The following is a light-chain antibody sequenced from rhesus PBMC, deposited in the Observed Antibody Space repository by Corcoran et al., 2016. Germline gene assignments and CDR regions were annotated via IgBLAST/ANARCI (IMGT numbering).Light chain of an antibody. J-gene: IGKJ3*01. CDR2: KAS. Sequence: DIQMTQSPASLSAAVGDRVTITCRASENVNNYLNWYQQKPRKTPKLLSYKASTLQSGVPSRFSDSGSGTDYTFTISSLQPEDVATYYCQHGYGTPFTFGPGTKLDIK. V-gene: IGKV1-74*01. CDR3: QHGYGTPFT. CDR1: ENVNNY.